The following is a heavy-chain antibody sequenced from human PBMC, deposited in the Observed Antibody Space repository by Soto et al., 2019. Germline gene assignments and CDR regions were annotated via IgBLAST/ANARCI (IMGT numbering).Heavy chain of an antibody. CDR1: GYTFTSYA. CDR2: INVYNGNT. CDR3: AKDYGSSRYFFDY. D-gene: IGHD6-19*01. Sequence: ASVKVSCKASGYTFTSYAISWVRQAPGQGLEWMGWINVYNGNTKYAQKFQGRVTMTTDTSTSTVYMELRSLRAEDTAVYYCAKDYGSSRYFFDYWGQGALVTVSS. V-gene: IGHV1-18*01. J-gene: IGHJ4*02.